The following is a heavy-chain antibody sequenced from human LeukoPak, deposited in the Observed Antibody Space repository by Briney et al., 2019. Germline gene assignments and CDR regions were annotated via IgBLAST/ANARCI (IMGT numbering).Heavy chain of an antibody. V-gene: IGHV1-18*01. CDR3: ARDLATYGSGGRY. J-gene: IGHJ4*02. Sequence: ASVKVSCKASGYTFTNYGINWVRQAPGQGLEWVGWISAYDGYTSYSQKLQDRVTMTTDASTTTAYLEVRSLRSDDTAVYYCARDLATYGSGGRYWGQGTPVTVSS. CDR1: GYTFTNYG. D-gene: IGHD3-10*01. CDR2: ISAYDGYT.